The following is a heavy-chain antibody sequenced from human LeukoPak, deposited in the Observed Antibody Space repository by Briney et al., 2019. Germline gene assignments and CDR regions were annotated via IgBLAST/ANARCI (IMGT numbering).Heavy chain of an antibody. CDR2: ISHDGII. J-gene: IGHJ4*02. CDR1: GLTFSSYV. CDR3: ARDWVYKIDY. V-gene: IGHV3-74*01. D-gene: IGHD5-24*01. Sequence: SGVSLRLSCETSGLTFSSYVMHWVRSTPGKGLVWVSRISHDGIISYADSVKGRFTISRDNAKNTLILQMNSLRVEDTAVYYCARDWVYKIDYWGRGTLVTVSS.